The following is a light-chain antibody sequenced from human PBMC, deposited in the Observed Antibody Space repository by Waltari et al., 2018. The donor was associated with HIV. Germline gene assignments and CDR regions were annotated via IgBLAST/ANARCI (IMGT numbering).Light chain of an antibody. Sequence: DIQMTQSPSSLSASVGDRITITCRTSQNIGKDLNWYQQKPGTAPKVLIFAASSLHSGVPSRFSGIGSGTDFTLTISSLQPEDFATYYCQQTYLTTFTFGPGTNVDFK. CDR1: QNIGKD. CDR3: QQTYLTTFT. CDR2: AAS. V-gene: IGKV1-39*01. J-gene: IGKJ3*01.